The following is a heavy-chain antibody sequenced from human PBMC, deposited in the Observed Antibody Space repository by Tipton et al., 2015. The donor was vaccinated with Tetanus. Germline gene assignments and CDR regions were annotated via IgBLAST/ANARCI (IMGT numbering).Heavy chain of an antibody. CDR1: GYTFATSW. D-gene: IGHD4-17*01. V-gene: IGHV1-2*02. CDR2: INPNSGGT. J-gene: IGHJ4*02. Sequence: QVQLVQSGAEMKKPGESLKISCQGSGYTFATSWIAWVRQAPGQGLEWMGWINPNSGGTNYAQKTQGRITMTRDTSISTAYMELSRLRSDDTAVYYCARIPFTGHGDYLNYWGQGTLVTVSS. CDR3: ARIPFTGHGDYLNY.